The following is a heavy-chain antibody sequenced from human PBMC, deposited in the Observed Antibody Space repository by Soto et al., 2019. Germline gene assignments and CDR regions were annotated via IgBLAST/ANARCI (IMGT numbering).Heavy chain of an antibody. CDR3: ARDLDVTTVTTSFDS. V-gene: IGHV1-46*01. J-gene: IGHJ5*01. Sequence: QVQLVQSGAEVKKPGASVKVACKTSGFTFTKYYMHWVRQAPGQGLDWVGVINPSGRTTSYAQKFPGRVTMTRDASTATVYMELNSLRSEDTAVYYCARDLDVTTVTTSFDSWGQGTLVTVSS. CDR1: GFTFTKYY. CDR2: INPSGRTT. D-gene: IGHD4-17*01.